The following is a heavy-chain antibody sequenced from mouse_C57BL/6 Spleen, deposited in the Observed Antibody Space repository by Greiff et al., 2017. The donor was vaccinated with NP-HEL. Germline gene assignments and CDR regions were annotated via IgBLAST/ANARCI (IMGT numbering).Heavy chain of an antibody. CDR1: GFNIKNTY. J-gene: IGHJ1*03. Sequence: EVQLQQSVAELVRPGASVKLSCTASGFNIKNTYMHWVKQRPEQGLEWIGRIDPANGNTKYAPKFQGKATITADTSSNTAYLQLSSLTSEDTAIYFCARSDYGSSLYWYFDVWGTRTTVTVSS. CDR3: ARSDYGSSLYWYFDV. CDR2: IDPANGNT. V-gene: IGHV14-3*01. D-gene: IGHD1-1*01.